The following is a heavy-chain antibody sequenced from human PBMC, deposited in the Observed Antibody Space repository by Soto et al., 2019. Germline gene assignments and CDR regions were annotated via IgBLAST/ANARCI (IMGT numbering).Heavy chain of an antibody. CDR2: NRPGNRYP. Sequence: GGSLRLSCAGSGFTCVDSYISWIRQGVERGQECLSYNRPGNRYPAHADSVKSRFTISRDNAKGSLYLQMMSLTAEDTAIYYCVRGGCGGLFDPWGQGAMVTVSS. D-gene: IGHD2-21*01. J-gene: IGHJ5*02. CDR1: GFTCVDSY. V-gene: IGHV3-11*06. CDR3: VRGGCGGLFDP.